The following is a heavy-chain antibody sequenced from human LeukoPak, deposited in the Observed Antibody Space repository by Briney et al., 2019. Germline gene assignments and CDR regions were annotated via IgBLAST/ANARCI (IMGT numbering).Heavy chain of an antibody. Sequence: GASVKVSCKASGYTFTGYYMHWVRQAPGQGLEWMGWINPNSGGTNYAQKFQGRVTMTRDTSISTAYMELSRLRSDDTAVYYCARGAQQLGIHWAFDIWGQGTMVTVSS. CDR2: INPNSGGT. V-gene: IGHV1-2*02. D-gene: IGHD6-13*01. J-gene: IGHJ3*02. CDR3: ARGAQQLGIHWAFDI. CDR1: GYTFTGYY.